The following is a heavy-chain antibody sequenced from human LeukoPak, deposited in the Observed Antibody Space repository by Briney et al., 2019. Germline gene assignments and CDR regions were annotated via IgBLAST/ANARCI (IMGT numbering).Heavy chain of an antibody. J-gene: IGHJ4*02. D-gene: IGHD6-19*01. V-gene: IGHV4-38-2*02. CDR1: GCSISSGYY. Sequence: PSETLSLTCAVSGCSISSGYYWGWIRQPPGKGLEWIGSIYHSGSTYYNPSLKSRVTISVDTSKNQFSLKLSSVTAADTAVYYCARDLVSGRYNYWGQGTLVTVSS. CDR3: ARDLVSGRYNY. CDR2: IYHSGST.